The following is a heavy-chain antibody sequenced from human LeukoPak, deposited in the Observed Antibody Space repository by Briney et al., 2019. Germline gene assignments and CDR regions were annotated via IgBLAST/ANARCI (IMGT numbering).Heavy chain of an antibody. V-gene: IGHV3-7*01. D-gene: IGHD5-24*01. CDR1: GFTFSGYW. J-gene: IGHJ4*02. CDR3: ARDGRDGYIDY. CDR2: INEDGCKK. Sequence: GGSLRLSCAACGFTFSGYWMSWLRQAPGKGLEWVANINEDGCKKYYVDSVKGRFTISRDNAKNSLYLQMNSLRAEDTAVYYCARDGRDGYIDYWGQGTLVTVSS.